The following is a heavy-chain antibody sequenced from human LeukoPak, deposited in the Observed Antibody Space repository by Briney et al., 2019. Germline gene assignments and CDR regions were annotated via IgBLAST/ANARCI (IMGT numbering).Heavy chain of an antibody. D-gene: IGHD3-16*01. J-gene: IGHJ6*02. CDR2: IYYSGST. CDR1: GGSFSGYY. V-gene: IGHV4-59*01. CDR3: ARAQRGTYYYYGMDV. Sequence: SETLSLTCAVYGGSFSGYYWSWIRQPPGKGLEWIGYIYYSGSTNYNPSLKSRVTISVDTSKNQFSLKLSSVTAADTAVYYCARAQRGTYYYYGMDVWGQGTTVTVSS.